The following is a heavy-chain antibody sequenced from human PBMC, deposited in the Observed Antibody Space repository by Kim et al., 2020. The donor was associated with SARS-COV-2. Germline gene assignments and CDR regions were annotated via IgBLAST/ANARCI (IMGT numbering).Heavy chain of an antibody. D-gene: IGHD3-10*01. V-gene: IGHV3-66*01. J-gene: IGHJ3*02. CDR2: IYSGGST. CDR1: GFTVSSNY. Sequence: GGSLRLSCAASGFTVSSNYMSWVRQAPGKGLEWVSVIYSGGSTYYADSVKGRFTISRYNSKNTLYLQMNSLRAEDTAVYYCARSEWAMVRGVITAFDIWGQGTMVTVSS. CDR3: ARSEWAMVRGVITAFDI.